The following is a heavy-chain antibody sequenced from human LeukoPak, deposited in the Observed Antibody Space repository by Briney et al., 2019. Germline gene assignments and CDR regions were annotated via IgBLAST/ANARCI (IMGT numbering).Heavy chain of an antibody. Sequence: ASVKVSCKASEGTFSSYAISWVRQAPGQGLEWMGGIIPIFGTANYAQKFQGRVTITADEYTSTAYMELSSLRSEDTAVYYCAVTIKDIVVVVATYGMDVWGQGTTVTVSS. CDR1: EGTFSSYA. J-gene: IGHJ6*02. D-gene: IGHD2-15*01. CDR3: AVTIKDIVVVVATYGMDV. CDR2: IIPIFGTA. V-gene: IGHV1-69*13.